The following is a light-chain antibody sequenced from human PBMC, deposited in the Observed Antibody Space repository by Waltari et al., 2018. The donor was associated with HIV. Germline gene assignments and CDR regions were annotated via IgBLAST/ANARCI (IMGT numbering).Light chain of an antibody. V-gene: IGKV1-5*03. CDR3: QQYNSYSIT. Sequence: DIQMTQSPSTLSASVGDRVTITCRASQSISSWLAWYQQKPGKAPKLLIYKASSLESGVPSRFSGSGSGTEFTLNISSLQPDDFATYYCQQYNSYSITCGQGTRLEIK. CDR2: KAS. J-gene: IGKJ5*01. CDR1: QSISSW.